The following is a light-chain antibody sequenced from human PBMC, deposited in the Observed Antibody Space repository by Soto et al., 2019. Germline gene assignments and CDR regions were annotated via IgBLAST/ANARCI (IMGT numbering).Light chain of an antibody. Sequence: QSVLTQPPSVSAAPGQKVTIPCSGSYSNIGTNYISWYQQLPGTAPKLLIYDNNKRPSGIPDRFSGSKSGTSATLGITGLQTGDEGDYYCGTWDGSLSGVVFGGGTKLTVL. V-gene: IGLV1-51*01. CDR2: DNN. CDR1: YSNIGTNY. CDR3: GTWDGSLSGVV. J-gene: IGLJ2*01.